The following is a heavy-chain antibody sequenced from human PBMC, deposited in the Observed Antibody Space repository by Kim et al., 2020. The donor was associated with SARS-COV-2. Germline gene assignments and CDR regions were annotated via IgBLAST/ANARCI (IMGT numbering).Heavy chain of an antibody. CDR2: ISYTGSP. D-gene: IGHD1-26*01. J-gene: IGHJ4*02. CDR1: GGSINNYY. CDR3: ARFTGAQYYFDL. Sequence: SETLSLTCTVSGGSINNYYWSWVRQPPGKRPAWIGWISYTGSPNYNPSFKSRVTISVDTSKNQCSLKLTSVTAADTAVYYCARFTGAQYYFDLWGPGTLVTVSS. V-gene: IGHV4-59*01.